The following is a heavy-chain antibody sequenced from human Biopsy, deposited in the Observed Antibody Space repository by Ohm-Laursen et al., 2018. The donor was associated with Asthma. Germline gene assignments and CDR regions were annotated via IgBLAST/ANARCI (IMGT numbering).Heavy chain of an antibody. D-gene: IGHD6-19*01. Sequence: SGSYWGWIRQAPGKGLEWISYINGKSNSIEYADSVKGRFTISRDNAKNSLYLQMNSLRAEDTAVYYCARDSYSSGLYDDFESWGQGTLATVSS. V-gene: IGHV3-11*01. CDR1: SGSY. CDR3: ARDSYSSGLYDDFES. J-gene: IGHJ4*02. CDR2: INGKSNSI.